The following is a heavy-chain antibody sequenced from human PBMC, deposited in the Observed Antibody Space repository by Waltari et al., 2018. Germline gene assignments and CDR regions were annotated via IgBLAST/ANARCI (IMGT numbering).Heavy chain of an antibody. Sequence: EVQLVESGGGLVQPGGSLRLSCAASGFTFSRYAMSWVRRAPGKGLEWVSAISGSGGSTYYADSVKGRFTISRDNSKNTLYLQMNSLRAEDTAVYYCAKVLRKQLDALDYWGQGTLVTVSS. CDR1: GFTFSRYA. J-gene: IGHJ4*02. V-gene: IGHV3-23*04. CDR3: AKVLRKQLDALDY. CDR2: ISGSGGST. D-gene: IGHD6-13*01.